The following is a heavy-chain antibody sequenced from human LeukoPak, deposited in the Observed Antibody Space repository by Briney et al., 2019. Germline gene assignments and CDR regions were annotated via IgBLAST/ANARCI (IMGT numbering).Heavy chain of an antibody. CDR3: AKGEGGDSGWYGDY. V-gene: IGHV3-30-3*01. Sequence: GGSLTLSCPASGFSFSNYAMHWVRQAPGKGLEWVAVISFDGSNRYYVDYGKGRFTISRDNSKNTLFLQMNGLRAEDTAMYYCAKGEGGDSGWYGDYWGQGTLVSVSS. CDR1: GFSFSNYA. D-gene: IGHD6-19*01. J-gene: IGHJ4*02. CDR2: ISFDGSNR.